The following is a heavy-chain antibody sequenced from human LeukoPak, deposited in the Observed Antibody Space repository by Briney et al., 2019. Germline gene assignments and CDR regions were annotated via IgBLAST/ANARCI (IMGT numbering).Heavy chain of an antibody. CDR1: GFIFSSYA. Sequence: GGSLRLSCAASGFIFSSYAMSWVRQAPGKGLEWVSAISYSGGSTYYAYSVKGRFTISRDNSKNTLYLQMNSLRAEDTAVYYCAKDQTGYFITVFDYWGQGTLVTVSS. CDR2: ISYSGGST. J-gene: IGHJ4*02. D-gene: IGHD3-9*01. CDR3: AKDQTGYFITVFDY. V-gene: IGHV3-23*01.